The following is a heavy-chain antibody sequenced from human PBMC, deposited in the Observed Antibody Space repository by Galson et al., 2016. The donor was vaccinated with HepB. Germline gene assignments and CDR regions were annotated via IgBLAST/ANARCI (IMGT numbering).Heavy chain of an antibody. CDR2: MRSKANNYAT. CDR1: GFTFSDAA. CDR3: MGYFDSGP. V-gene: IGHV3-73*01. Sequence: SLRLSCAASGFTFSDAAIYWVRQASGKGLEWLGRMRSKANNYATAYAAAVKGSFTISRDDSKNTAYLQMNSLKTDDTAVYYCMGYFDSGPWGQGTLVIVSS. J-gene: IGHJ5*02. D-gene: IGHD3-9*01.